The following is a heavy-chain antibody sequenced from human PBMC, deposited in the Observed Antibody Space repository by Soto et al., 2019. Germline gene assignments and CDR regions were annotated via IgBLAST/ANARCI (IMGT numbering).Heavy chain of an antibody. CDR1: GGSISSSSYY. CDR2: IYYSGST. D-gene: IGHD2-21*02. CDR3: ARGDAYCGGDCYWWFDP. J-gene: IGHJ5*02. V-gene: IGHV4-39*07. Sequence: SETLSLTCTVSGGSISSSSYYWGWIRQPPGKGLEWIGSIYYSGSTYYNPSLKSRVTISVDTSKNQFSLKLSSVTAADTAVYYCARGDAYCGGDCYWWFDPWGQGTLVTVSS.